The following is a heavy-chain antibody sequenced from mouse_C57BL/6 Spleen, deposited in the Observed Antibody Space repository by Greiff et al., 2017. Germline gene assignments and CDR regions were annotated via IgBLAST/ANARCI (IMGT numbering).Heavy chain of an antibody. V-gene: IGHV1-5*01. J-gene: IGHJ2*01. CDR2: IYPGNSDT. D-gene: IGHD1-1*01. CDR3: TRDADYYGSSYLYYFDD. Sequence: VQLKQSGTVLARPGASVKMSCKTSGYTFTSYWMHWVKQRPGQGLEWIGAIYPGNSDTSSNQKFKGKAKLTAVTSASTAYMELSSLTNEDSAVYYFTRDADYYGSSYLYYFDDWGQGTTLTVSS. CDR1: GYTFTSYW.